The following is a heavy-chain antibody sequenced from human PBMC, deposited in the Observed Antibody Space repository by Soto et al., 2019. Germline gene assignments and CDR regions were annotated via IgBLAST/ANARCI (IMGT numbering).Heavy chain of an antibody. CDR2: IYSRGST. J-gene: IGHJ5*02. V-gene: IGHV4-39*01. CDR3: ARHEEAAASDWFDP. CDR1: GGSISSSSYY. D-gene: IGHD2-15*01. Sequence: QLQLQESGPGLVKPSETLSLTCTVSGGSISSSSYYWGWIRQPPGKGLEWIGSIYSRGSTYYSPSLNSRVTISVETSKTQFSLKLSSVTAADTAVYYCARHEEAAASDWFDPWGQGTLVTVSS.